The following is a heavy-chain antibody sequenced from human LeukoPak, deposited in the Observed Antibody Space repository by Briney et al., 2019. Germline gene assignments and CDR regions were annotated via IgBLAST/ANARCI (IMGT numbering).Heavy chain of an antibody. J-gene: IGHJ2*01. CDR2: IYYSGST. Sequence: SETLSLTCTVSGGSISSYYWSWIRQPPGKGLEWIGYIYYSGSTNYNPSLKSRVTISVDTSKNQFSLKLSSVTAADTAVYYCAKCIVGATLYWYFDLWGRGTLVTVSS. D-gene: IGHD1-26*01. CDR3: AKCIVGATLYWYFDL. CDR1: GGSISSYY. V-gene: IGHV4-59*01.